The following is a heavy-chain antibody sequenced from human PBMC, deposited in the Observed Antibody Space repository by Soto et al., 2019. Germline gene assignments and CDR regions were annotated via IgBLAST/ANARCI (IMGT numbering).Heavy chain of an antibody. D-gene: IGHD1-1*01. V-gene: IGHV1-69*12. CDR1: GGTFSSYA. J-gene: IGHJ4*02. CDR3: SRAGSWHDGPFDD. Sequence: QVQLVQSGAEVKKPGSSVKVSCKASGGTFSSYAISWVRQAPGQGLERMGGIIPIFGTANYAQKFQGRVTITADESTSPAYMELCSLRSEDMDVYYCSRAGSWHDGPFDDWGQGPLANVSS. CDR2: IIPIFGTA.